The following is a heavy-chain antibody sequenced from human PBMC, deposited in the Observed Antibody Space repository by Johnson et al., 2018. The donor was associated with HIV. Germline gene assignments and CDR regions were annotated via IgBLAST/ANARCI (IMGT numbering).Heavy chain of an antibody. J-gene: IGHJ3*02. CDR2: IWFDGSNK. CDR3: ARGSIAAHDAFDI. D-gene: IGHD6-6*01. Sequence: QVQLVESGGGVVQPGTSLRLSCAASGFTFNNYGMHWVRQAPGKGLEWVAVIWFDGSNKYYADSVKGRFTISRDNSKTTLYLQMNSRRAEDTAVYYCARGSIAAHDAFDIWGQGTMVTVSS. V-gene: IGHV3-33*01. CDR1: GFTFNNYG.